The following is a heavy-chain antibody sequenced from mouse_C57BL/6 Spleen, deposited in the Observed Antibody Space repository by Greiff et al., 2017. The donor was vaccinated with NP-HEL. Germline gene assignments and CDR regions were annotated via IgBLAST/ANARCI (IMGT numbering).Heavy chain of an antibody. CDR2: INPNNGGT. Sequence: VQLKQSGPELVKPGASVKMSCKASGYTFTDYNMHWVKQSHGKSLEWIGYINPNNGGTSYNQKFKGKATLTVNKSSSTAYMELRSLTSEDSAVYYCAKIYYYGRAMDYWGQGTSVTVSS. CDR3: AKIYYYGRAMDY. CDR1: GYTFTDYN. D-gene: IGHD1-1*01. V-gene: IGHV1-22*01. J-gene: IGHJ4*01.